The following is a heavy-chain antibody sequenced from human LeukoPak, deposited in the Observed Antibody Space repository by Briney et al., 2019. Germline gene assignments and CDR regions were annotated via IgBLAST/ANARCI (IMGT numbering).Heavy chain of an antibody. J-gene: IGHJ4*02. CDR3: ARALSSLRLYYFDS. Sequence: ASLTVSCKASGYIFTGYYLHWVRQAPGQGLEWMGWINPNSGGTNHAQKFQGRVTLTGDTSINTVYMELTRLNSDDTAVYYCARALSSLRLYYFDSWGQGTLVTVSS. CDR2: INPNSGGT. CDR1: GYIFTGYY. D-gene: IGHD6-6*01. V-gene: IGHV1-2*02.